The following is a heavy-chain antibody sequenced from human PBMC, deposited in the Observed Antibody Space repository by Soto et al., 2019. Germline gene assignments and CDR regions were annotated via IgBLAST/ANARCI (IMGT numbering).Heavy chain of an antibody. J-gene: IGHJ3*02. CDR2: IYPGDSDT. D-gene: IGHD2-2*01. CDR1: GYSFTSYW. V-gene: IGHV5-51*01. CDR3: ARGLIGYCSSTSCYGVGAFDI. Sequence: GESLKISCKGSGYSFTSYWIGWVRQMPGKGLEWMGIIYPGDSDTRYSPSFQGQVTISADKSISTAYLQWSSPKASDTAMYYCARGLIGYCSSTSCYGVGAFDIWGQGTMVTVSS.